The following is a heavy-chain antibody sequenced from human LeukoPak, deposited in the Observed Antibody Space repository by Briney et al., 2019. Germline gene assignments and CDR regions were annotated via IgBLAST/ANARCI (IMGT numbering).Heavy chain of an antibody. D-gene: IGHD1-14*01. CDR3: ARRTKRIIDDY. CDR2: IIPIFGTA. J-gene: IGHJ4*02. Sequence: ASVKVSCKASGGTFSSYAISWVRQAPGQGLEWMGGIIPIFGTANYAQKFQGRVTMTTDTSTSTAYMELRSLRSDDTAVYYCARRTKRIIDDYWGQGTLVTVSS. V-gene: IGHV1-69*05. CDR1: GGTFSSYA.